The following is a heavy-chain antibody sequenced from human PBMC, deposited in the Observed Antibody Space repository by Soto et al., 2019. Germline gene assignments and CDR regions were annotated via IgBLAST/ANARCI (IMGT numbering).Heavy chain of an antibody. V-gene: IGHV1-18*01. J-gene: IGHJ6*02. CDR3: AMVDNYVPPTPQDV. CDR1: GYIFVNYG. D-gene: IGHD3-16*01. CDR2: ISPYSGNR. Sequence: QVQLVQSGDEVRKPGSSVKVSCKASGYIFVNYGIAWVRQAPGQGLEWMGWISPYSGNRHYASKVQGRLTMTTDTSTSTAYMDFGSLTSDDTAVYYCAMVDNYVPPTPQDVWGQGTTVTVSS.